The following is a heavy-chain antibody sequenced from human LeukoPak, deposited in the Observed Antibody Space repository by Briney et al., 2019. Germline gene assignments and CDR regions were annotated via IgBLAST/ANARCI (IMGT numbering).Heavy chain of an antibody. CDR3: ARDRLPHYTAWIDY. J-gene: IGHJ4*02. Sequence: ASVKVSCKASGYTFTYYYMYWVRQAPGQGLEWMGWINPNSGGTNYAQKFQGRVTMTSDTSISTAYMELSSLRSDDTAVYYCARDRLPHYTAWIDYWGQGTLVTVSS. CDR2: INPNSGGT. CDR1: GYTFTYYY. V-gene: IGHV1-2*02. D-gene: IGHD5-18*01.